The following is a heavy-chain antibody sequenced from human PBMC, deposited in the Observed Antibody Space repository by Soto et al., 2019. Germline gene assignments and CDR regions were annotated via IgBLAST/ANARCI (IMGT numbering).Heavy chain of an antibody. CDR1: GFTFSSYA. CDR2: ISYDGSNK. CDR3: ARRDRLGYCSGGSCYYGMDV. D-gene: IGHD2-15*01. Sequence: VQLVESGGGVVQPGRSLRLSCAASGFTFSSYAMHWVRQAPGKGLEWVAVISYDGSNKYYADSVKGRFTISRDNSKNTLYLPMNSLRAEDTAVYYCARRDRLGYCSGGSCYYGMDVWGQGTTVTVSS. V-gene: IGHV3-30-3*01. J-gene: IGHJ6*02.